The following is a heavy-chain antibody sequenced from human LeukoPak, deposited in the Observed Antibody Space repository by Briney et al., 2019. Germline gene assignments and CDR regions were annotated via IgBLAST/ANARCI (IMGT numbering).Heavy chain of an antibody. CDR2: IHSVGTT. D-gene: IGHD2-2*01. J-gene: IGHJ3*02. Sequence: PGGSLRLSCAASGFTVSRNYMNWVRQAPGKGLEWVSTIHSVGTTYYADSVKGRCTISRDYSKNTLYLQMNSLRVEDTAVYYCARSTRALVPTADDAFDIWGQGTMVTVSS. V-gene: IGHV3-66*02. CDR1: GFTVSRNY. CDR3: ARSTRALVPTADDAFDI.